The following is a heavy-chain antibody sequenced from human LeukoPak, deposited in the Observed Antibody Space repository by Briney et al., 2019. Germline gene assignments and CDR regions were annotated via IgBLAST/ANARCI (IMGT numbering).Heavy chain of an antibody. V-gene: IGHV4-39*07. CDR2: IYYSGST. CDR3: ARDYDILTGYYNTLAYYYAMDV. J-gene: IGHJ6*02. D-gene: IGHD3-9*01. CDR1: GGSISSYY. Sequence: SETLSLTCTVSGGSISSYYWGWIRQPPGKGLEWIGSIYYSGSTNYNPSLKSRVTMSVDTSKNQFSLKLSSVTAADTAVYYCARDYDILTGYYNTLAYYYAMDVWGQGTTVTVSS.